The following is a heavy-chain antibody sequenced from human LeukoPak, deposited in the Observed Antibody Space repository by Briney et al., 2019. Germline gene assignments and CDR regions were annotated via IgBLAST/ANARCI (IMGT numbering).Heavy chain of an antibody. Sequence: SVKVSCKASGGTFSSYAIYWLRQAPGQGLEWLGGIIPIFGIPNYAQHFQGRVTITRNTSISTAYMELSSLRSEDTAVYYCARGQGSSSWHRPYYFDYWGQGTLVTVSS. D-gene: IGHD6-13*01. V-gene: IGHV1-69*10. CDR3: ARGQGSSSWHRPYYFDY. J-gene: IGHJ4*02. CDR2: IIPIFGIP. CDR1: GGTFSSYA.